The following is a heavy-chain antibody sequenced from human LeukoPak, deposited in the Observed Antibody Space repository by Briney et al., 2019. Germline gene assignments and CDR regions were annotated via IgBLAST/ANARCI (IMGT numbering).Heavy chain of an antibody. Sequence: SETLSLTCAVSGGSIGSSNWWSWVRQPPGKGLEWIGEIYYSGNTNYNPSLKSRVTISIDKSKNQFSLKLSSVTAADTAVYYCARGLEGPNHLDDAFDIWGQGTMVTVSS. CDR1: GGSIGSSNW. V-gene: IGHV4-4*02. CDR2: IYYSGNT. CDR3: ARGLEGPNHLDDAFDI. J-gene: IGHJ3*02. D-gene: IGHD3-3*01.